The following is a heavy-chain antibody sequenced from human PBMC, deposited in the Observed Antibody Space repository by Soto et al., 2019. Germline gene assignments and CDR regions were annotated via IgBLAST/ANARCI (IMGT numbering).Heavy chain of an antibody. Sequence: GGSLRLSCAVSGISFSTHTMHWVRQAPGKGLEWVSFISHGQIYQDYADSVKGRFTISIDKSRNTLYLQMNSLRPDDTAVYYCTTGPTYYYAYWGQGTLVTVSS. V-gene: IGHV3-30*04. CDR2: ISHGQIYQ. CDR1: GISFSTHT. D-gene: IGHD3-10*01. CDR3: TTGPTYYYAY. J-gene: IGHJ4*02.